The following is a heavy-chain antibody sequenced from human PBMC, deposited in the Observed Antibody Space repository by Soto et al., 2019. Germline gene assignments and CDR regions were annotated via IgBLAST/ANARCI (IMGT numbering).Heavy chain of an antibody. CDR1: GDTFTSYH. CDR3: ATGRVTGYTAMRFDS. D-gene: IGHD5-18*01. J-gene: IGHJ5*01. V-gene: IGHV1-8*01. Sequence: QVQLVQSGAEVKKPGASVKVSCKSSGDTFTSYHIHWVRQATGQGFEWMGWMNPNSGNMGFAQKFQVRVTMTRNTSITTFYMELSSLRSEDKAMYYCATGRVTGYTAMRFDSWCQGTLVTVSS. CDR2: MNPNSGNM.